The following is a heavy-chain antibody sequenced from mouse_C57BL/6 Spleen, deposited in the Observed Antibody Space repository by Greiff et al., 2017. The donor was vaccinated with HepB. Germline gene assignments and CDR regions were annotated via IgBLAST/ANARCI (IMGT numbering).Heavy chain of an antibody. CDR2: IYPYNGVS. J-gene: IGHJ1*03. V-gene: IGHV1-31*01. CDR3: ARGPDYYGSSYGYWYFDV. D-gene: IGHD1-1*01. Sequence: EVKLVESGPELVKPGASVKISCKASGYSFTGYYMHWVKQSHGNILDWIGYIYPYNGVSSYNQKFKGKATLTVDKSSSTAYMELRSLTSEDSAVYYCARGPDYYGSSYGYWYFDVWGTGTTVTVSS. CDR1: GYSFTGYY.